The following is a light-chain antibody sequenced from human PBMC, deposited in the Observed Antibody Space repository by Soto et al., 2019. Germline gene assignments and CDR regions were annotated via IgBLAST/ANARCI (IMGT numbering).Light chain of an antibody. J-gene: IGKJ4*01. V-gene: IGKV1-33*01. CDR2: DAS. Sequence: DIQMTQSPSSLSASVGDRVIITCQASQDISNYLNWYQQKPGKAPKRLIYDASNLETGVPSRFSGSGSGTDFTFTISSLQPEDIATYDCQQYDNHLTSGGGTKVEIK. CDR1: QDISNY. CDR3: QQYDNHLT.